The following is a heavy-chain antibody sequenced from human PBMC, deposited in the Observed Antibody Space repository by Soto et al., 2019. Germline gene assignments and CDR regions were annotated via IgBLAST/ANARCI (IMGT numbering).Heavy chain of an antibody. CDR2: ISSSSSYT. D-gene: IGHD3-3*01. CDR1: GFTFSDYY. CDR3: ASSEWPQYFQH. Sequence: QVQLVESGGGLVKPGGSLRLSCAASGFTFSDYYMSWIRQAPGKGLEWVSYISSSSSYTNYADSVKGRFTISRDNAKNSLYLQMNSLRAEDTAVYYCASSEWPQYFQHWGQGTLVTVSS. J-gene: IGHJ1*01. V-gene: IGHV3-11*06.